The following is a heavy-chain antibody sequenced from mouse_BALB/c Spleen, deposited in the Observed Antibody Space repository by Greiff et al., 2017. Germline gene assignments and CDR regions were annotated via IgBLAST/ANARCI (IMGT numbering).Heavy chain of an antibody. D-gene: IGHD1-2*01. CDR1: GFTFSDYY. Sequence: EVQRVESGGGLVKPGGSLKLSCAASGFTFSDYYMYWVRQTPEKRLEWVATISDGGSYTYYPDSVKGRFTISRDNAKNNLYLQMSSLKSEDTAMYYCARAQFITTATAWFAYWGQGTLVTVSA. V-gene: IGHV5-4*02. J-gene: IGHJ3*01. CDR3: ARAQFITTATAWFAY. CDR2: ISDGGSYT.